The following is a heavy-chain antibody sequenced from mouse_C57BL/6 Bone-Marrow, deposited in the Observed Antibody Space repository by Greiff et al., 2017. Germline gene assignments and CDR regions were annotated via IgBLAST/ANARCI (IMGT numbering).Heavy chain of an antibody. J-gene: IGHJ1*03. CDR2: IDPSDSYT. V-gene: IGHV1-50*01. CDR1: GYTFTSYW. Sequence: QVQLQQPGAELVKPGASVKLSCKASGYTFTSYWMQWVKQRTGQGLEWIGEIDPSDSYTNYNQKFKGKATLTVDTSSSTAYMQLSSLTSEDSAVYYCARLNWDGYFDVWGTGTTVTVSS. CDR3: ARLNWDGYFDV. D-gene: IGHD4-1*01.